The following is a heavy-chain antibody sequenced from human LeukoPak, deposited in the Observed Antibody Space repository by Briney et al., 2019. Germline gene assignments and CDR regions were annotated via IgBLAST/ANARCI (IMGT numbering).Heavy chain of an antibody. CDR3: ARILDSAWGELGY. J-gene: IGHJ4*02. D-gene: IGHD6-19*01. CDR1: RFSFSSYG. Sequence: GGSLRLSCAGSRFSFSSYGMHWVRQAPGKGLEWMAFIRSDGSNKYYADSVKGRFTISRDNSKNTLYLQMNSLRAEDTAVYYCARILDSAWGELGYWGQGTLVTVSS. CDR2: IRSDGSNK. V-gene: IGHV3-30*02.